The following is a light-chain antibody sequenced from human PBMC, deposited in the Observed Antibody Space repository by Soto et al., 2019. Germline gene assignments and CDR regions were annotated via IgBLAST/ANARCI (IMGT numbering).Light chain of an antibody. Sequence: EIVMTQSPATLSVSPGERATLSCRASQSVDDNLAWYQQKPGQAPRLLIYRASTRATGIPAKFSGSGSGTEFTLTVSSLQSEDFAVYYCQQYSKWPSFTFSPGTKVDIK. V-gene: IGKV3-15*01. CDR1: QSVDDN. CDR3: QQYSKWPSFT. J-gene: IGKJ3*01. CDR2: RAS.